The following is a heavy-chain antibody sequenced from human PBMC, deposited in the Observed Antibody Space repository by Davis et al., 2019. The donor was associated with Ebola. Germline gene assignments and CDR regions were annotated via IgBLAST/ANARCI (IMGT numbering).Heavy chain of an antibody. Sequence: MPGGSLRLSCTVSGGSITSYYWSWIRQPPGKGLEWIGYVYYSGSTNYNPSLKSRVTISVDTSKNQFSLKLSSVTAADTAVYYCARLISGDWFDPWGQGTLVTVSS. CDR1: GGSITSYY. D-gene: IGHD3-10*01. V-gene: IGHV4-59*08. CDR3: ARLISGDWFDP. CDR2: VYYSGST. J-gene: IGHJ5*02.